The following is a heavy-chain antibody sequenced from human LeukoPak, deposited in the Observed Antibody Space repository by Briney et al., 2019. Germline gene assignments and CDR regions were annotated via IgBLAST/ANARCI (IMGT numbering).Heavy chain of an antibody. J-gene: IGHJ3*02. Sequence: GGSLRLSCAASGFTVSSNYMRWVRQAPGEWLELVSVIYSGGNTYYADSVKGRFTISRDNSKNTLYLQMNSLRADDTAVYYWAREMVGSGYAFDIWGQGTMVTVSS. V-gene: IGHV3-53*01. CDR2: IYSGGNT. D-gene: IGHD3-22*01. CDR1: GFTVSSNY. CDR3: AREMVGSGYAFDI.